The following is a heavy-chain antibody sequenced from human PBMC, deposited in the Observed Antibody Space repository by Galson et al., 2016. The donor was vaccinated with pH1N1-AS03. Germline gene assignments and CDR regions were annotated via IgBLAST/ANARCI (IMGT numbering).Heavy chain of an antibody. CDR1: GFTFSNYW. CDR3: ANYLWSGGY. V-gene: IGHV3-74*01. Sequence: SLRLSCAASGFTFSNYWMHWVRQVPGKGLVWVSHINSDGSRTNYADSVKGRFTISRDNAKNTLYLQMDSLRADDTAVYYCANYLWSGGYWGQGTLVTVSS. J-gene: IGHJ4*02. CDR2: INSDGSRT. D-gene: IGHD2-8*02.